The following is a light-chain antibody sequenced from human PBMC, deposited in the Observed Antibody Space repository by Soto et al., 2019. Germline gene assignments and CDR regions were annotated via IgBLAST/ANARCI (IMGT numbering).Light chain of an antibody. CDR2: DAS. CDR3: QQYASSPIT. V-gene: IGKV3-20*01. J-gene: IGKJ5*01. Sequence: ENVLTQSPGTLSLSPGERATLSCRASQTVGRDYLAWFQQKPGQAPRLLIHDASRRATGISDRFSGSGSGTDFTLTINRLEPEDFAIYYCQQYASSPITFGQGSRVDIK. CDR1: QTVGRDY.